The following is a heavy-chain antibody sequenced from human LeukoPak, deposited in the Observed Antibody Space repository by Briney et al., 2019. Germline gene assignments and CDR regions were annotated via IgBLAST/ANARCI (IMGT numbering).Heavy chain of an antibody. CDR1: GFTFSSYW. CDR2: IKQDGSEK. V-gene: IGHV3-7*01. CDR3: ARDWVYKIDY. D-gene: IGHD5-24*01. Sequence: GGSLRLSCAASGFTFSSYWMSWVRQTPGKGLEWVANIKQDGSEKYYVDSVKGRFTISRDNAKNTLILQMNSLRVEDTAVYYCARDWVYKIDYWGRGTLVTVSS. J-gene: IGHJ4*02.